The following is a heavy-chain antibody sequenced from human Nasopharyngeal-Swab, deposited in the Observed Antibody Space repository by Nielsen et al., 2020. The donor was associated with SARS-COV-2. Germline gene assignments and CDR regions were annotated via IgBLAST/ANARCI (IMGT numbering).Heavy chain of an antibody. D-gene: IGHD2-2*01. CDR3: ARIPYATGSY. Sequence: GSLKISCAASGFTFNNYNFNWVRQAPGKGLEWVSSISSSSSYIYYADSVKGRFTISRDNSKNTVFLQMSSLRPDDTALYSCARIPYATGSYWGPGTLVTVSS. J-gene: IGHJ4*02. CDR2: ISSSSSYI. CDR1: GFTFNNYN. V-gene: IGHV3-21*01.